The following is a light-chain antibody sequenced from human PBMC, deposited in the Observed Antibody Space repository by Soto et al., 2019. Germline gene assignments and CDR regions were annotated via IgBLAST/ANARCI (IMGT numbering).Light chain of an antibody. CDR1: QDISNY. J-gene: IGKJ1*01. CDR3: QQYDNPPPWT. CDR2: DAS. V-gene: IGKV1-33*01. Sequence: DIQMTQSPSSLSASVGDRVTITCQASQDISNYLNWYQQKPGKAPKLLIYDASNLETGVPSRFSGSGSGTEFTFTISSLQPEDIATYYCQQYDNPPPWTFGQGTKVEIK.